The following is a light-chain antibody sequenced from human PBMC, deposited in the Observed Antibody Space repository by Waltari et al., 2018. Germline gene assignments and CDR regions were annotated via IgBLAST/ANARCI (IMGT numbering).Light chain of an antibody. V-gene: IGKV1-12*01. CDR3: QQATSSPF. CDR1: QDIRSW. J-gene: IGKJ4*01. Sequence: DIQMTQSPSSVSSSVGDRVTITCRASQDIRSWVAWYQQKPGKAPNLLIYAASTLRSGVPTRFSGSGSGTVFTLTISSLQPEDFATYYCQQATSSPFFGGGTRVEIK. CDR2: AAS.